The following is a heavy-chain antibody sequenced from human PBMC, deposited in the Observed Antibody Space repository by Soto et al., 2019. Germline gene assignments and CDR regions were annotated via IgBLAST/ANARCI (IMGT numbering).Heavy chain of an antibody. J-gene: IGHJ6*02. CDR3: ARDSRVGVAAYSLLGMDV. CDR2: IYYSGST. Sequence: PSETLSLTCTVSGGLISSYYWGWVRQPPGKGLEWIGYIYYSGSTNYNPSLKSRVTISVDTSKNQFSLKLSSVTAADTAVYYCARDSRVGVAAYSLLGMDVWGQGTTVTVSS. V-gene: IGHV4-59*01. D-gene: IGHD2-15*01. CDR1: GGLISSYY.